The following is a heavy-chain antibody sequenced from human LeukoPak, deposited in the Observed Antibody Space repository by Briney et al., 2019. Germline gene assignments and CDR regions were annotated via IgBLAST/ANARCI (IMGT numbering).Heavy chain of an antibody. CDR1: GFTFSIYA. J-gene: IGHJ4*02. D-gene: IGHD3-16*01. CDR2: ISGSSSHT. CDR3: AKEHDYSNAAPEWGFDS. V-gene: IGHV3-23*01. Sequence: GESLKISCAASGFTFSIYAMSWVRQAPGKGLEWVSGISGSSSHTMDADSVRGRFTISRDNTRNTLYLHMNSLRAEDTALYYCAKEHDYSNAAPEWGFDSWGQGTLVTVSS.